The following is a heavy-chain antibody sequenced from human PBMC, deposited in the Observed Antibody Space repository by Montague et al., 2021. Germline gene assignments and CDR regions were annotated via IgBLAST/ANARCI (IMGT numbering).Heavy chain of an antibody. D-gene: IGHD2-8*01. CDR1: GVTFRGYY. J-gene: IGHJ5*02. CDR3: ARDYTNTWPPVGFYNWFDP. V-gene: IGHV4-34*01. Sequence: SETLSPTCAVYGVTFRGYYWTWIRQPPGTGLEWIGEINHSGSTDYNPSLESRVTISVDTSKNQFSLKLTSATAADTAVYFCARDYTNTWPPVGFYNWFDPWGQGTLVTVSS. CDR2: INHSGST.